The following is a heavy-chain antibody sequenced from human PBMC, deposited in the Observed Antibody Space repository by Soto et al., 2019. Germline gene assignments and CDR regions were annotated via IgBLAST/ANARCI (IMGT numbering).Heavy chain of an antibody. CDR3: TPGSHADGCGR. Sequence: VVSLRLSCAASGFTFSSYAMSWVRQAPGKGLEWVSAISGSGGSTYYADSVKGRFTISRDNSKNTLYLQMNSLRAEDTAVYYCTPGSHADGCGRWRKGTMVSV. V-gene: IGHV3-23*01. J-gene: IGHJ6*01. D-gene: IGHD2-15*01. CDR2: ISGSGGST. CDR1: GFTFSSYA.